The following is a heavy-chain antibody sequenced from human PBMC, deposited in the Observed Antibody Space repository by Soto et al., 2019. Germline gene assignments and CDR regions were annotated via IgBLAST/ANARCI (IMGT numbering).Heavy chain of an antibody. V-gene: IGHV3-21*01. D-gene: IGHD3-10*01. CDR2: ISAGSTFI. Sequence: GGSLRLSCAASGFPFSSYAMAWVRQTPGKGLQWVSSISAGSTFIDYADSVRGRFTISRDNTKNSLYLQMDSLRTEDTALYFCVRETGRDSRNFDYRGRGTLVTVSS. J-gene: IGHJ4*02. CDR1: GFPFSSYA. CDR3: VRETGRDSRNFDY.